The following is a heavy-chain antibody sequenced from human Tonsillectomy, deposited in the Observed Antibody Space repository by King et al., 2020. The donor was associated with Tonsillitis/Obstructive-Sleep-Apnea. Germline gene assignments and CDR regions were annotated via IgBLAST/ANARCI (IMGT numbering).Heavy chain of an antibody. D-gene: IGHD3-10*01. Sequence: VQLQESGPGLVKPSETLSLTCTVSGGSIRSYYWSWIRPPPGKGLEWIGHIYYSGSTNYNPSLKSRVTISEDTSKNQFSLKLSSVTAADTAVYYCARESRISMVRGVIMSWFDPWGQGTLVTVSS. CDR3: ARESRISMVRGVIMSWFDP. V-gene: IGHV4-59*01. J-gene: IGHJ5*02. CDR2: IYYSGST. CDR1: GGSIRSYY.